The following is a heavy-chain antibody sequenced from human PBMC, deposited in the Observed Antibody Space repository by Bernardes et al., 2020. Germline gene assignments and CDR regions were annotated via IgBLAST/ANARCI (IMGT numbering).Heavy chain of an antibody. D-gene: IGHD3-10*01. V-gene: IGHV3-48*01. Sequence: GGSLRLSCAASGFTFNKYSMNWVRQAPGKGLEWLAYISSSSTTIYYTESVKGRFTISRDDAKNSLNLQMNSLRADDTAVYYCARDSLVRGTIGYQYYYMDVWGKGTTVTVSS. CDR2: ISSSSTTI. J-gene: IGHJ6*03. CDR1: GFTFNKYS. CDR3: ARDSLVRGTIGYQYYYMDV.